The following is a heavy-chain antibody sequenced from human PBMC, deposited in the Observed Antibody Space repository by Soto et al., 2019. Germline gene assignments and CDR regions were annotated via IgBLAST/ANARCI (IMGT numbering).Heavy chain of an antibody. CDR1: GGSISSYY. CDR3: ARGDYYGSGSYYTWFDY. CDR2: IYYSGST. D-gene: IGHD3-10*01. V-gene: IGHV4-59*01. Sequence: QVQLQESGPGLVKPSETLSLTCTVSGGSISSYYWSWIRQPPGKGLEWIGYIYYSGSTNYTPSLKSRVTISVDTSKNQFSLKLSSVTAADTAVYYCARGDYYGSGSYYTWFDYWGQGTLVTVSS. J-gene: IGHJ4*02.